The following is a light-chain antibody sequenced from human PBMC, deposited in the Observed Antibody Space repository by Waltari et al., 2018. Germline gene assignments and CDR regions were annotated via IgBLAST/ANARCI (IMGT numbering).Light chain of an antibody. CDR1: QTISHSSNNKNY. V-gene: IGKV4-1*01. Sequence: DIVMTQSPDSLAVPLRERDTMTCKSSQTISHSSNNKNYLAWYQQKPGQPPKLLIYWASPRDSGVPERFSGSGSGSDFTLTITSLQAEDVAVYYCQQYFTTPTFGGGTKVEIK. CDR2: WAS. CDR3: QQYFTTPT. J-gene: IGKJ4*01.